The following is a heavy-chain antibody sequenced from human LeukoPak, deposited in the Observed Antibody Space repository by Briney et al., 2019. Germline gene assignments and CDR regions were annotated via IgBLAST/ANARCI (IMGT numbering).Heavy chain of an antibody. CDR2: IGTAGDP. D-gene: IGHD2-2*01. J-gene: IGHJ2*01. Sequence: GGSLRLSCAASGFTFSSYDMHWVRQATGKGLEWVSAIGTAGDPYYPGSVKGRFTISRENAKNSFYLQMNSLRAGDTAVYYCARVSYCSSTSCEDWYFDLWGRGTLVTVSS. CDR3: ARVSYCSSTSCEDWYFDL. CDR1: GFTFSSYD. V-gene: IGHV3-13*05.